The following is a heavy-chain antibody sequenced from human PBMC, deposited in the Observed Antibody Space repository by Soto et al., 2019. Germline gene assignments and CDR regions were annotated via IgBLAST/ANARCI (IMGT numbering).Heavy chain of an antibody. CDR1: GSTFISYT. CDR2: ITPFFGIT. Sequence: QVQLVQSGAEVKRPGSSVKVSCVASGSTFISYTFSWVRQAPGQGLEWMGRITPFFGITNYAQKFQGRVTITADKSTGTAYMELSGLRSEDTAVYYCASATATTNYYYMDVWGKGTTVTVSS. J-gene: IGHJ6*03. V-gene: IGHV1-69*02. D-gene: IGHD4-17*01. CDR3: ASATATTNYYYMDV.